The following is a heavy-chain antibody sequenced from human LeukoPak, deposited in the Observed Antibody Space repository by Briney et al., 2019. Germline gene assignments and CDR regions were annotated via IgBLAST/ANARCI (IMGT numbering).Heavy chain of an antibody. J-gene: IGHJ4*02. CDR1: GGSFSGFY. CDR2: INHSGST. V-gene: IGHV4-34*01. Sequence: PSETLSLTCAVYGGSFSGFYWSWIRQPPMKGLEWIGEINHSGSTNYNTSLKSRVTISVDTSKKQFSLKLTSVTAADTAVYYCARGAGDYARYYFDDWGRGTLVTVSS. D-gene: IGHD4-17*01. CDR3: ARGAGDYARYYFDD.